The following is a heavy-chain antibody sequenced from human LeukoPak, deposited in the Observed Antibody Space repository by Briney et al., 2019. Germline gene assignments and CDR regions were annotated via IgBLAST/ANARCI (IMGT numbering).Heavy chain of an antibody. V-gene: IGHV1-58*01. CDR1: GFTFTISA. J-gene: IGHJ6*03. CDR3: AADGSLYMDV. D-gene: IGHD2-15*01. Sequence: SVTVSCKASGFTFTISAVQWVRQARGQRLERIGWIVVGSGNTNYAQKFQERVTITRDRSTSTAYMELSSLRSEDTAVYYCAADGSLYMDVWGKGTTVTVSS. CDR2: IVVGSGNT.